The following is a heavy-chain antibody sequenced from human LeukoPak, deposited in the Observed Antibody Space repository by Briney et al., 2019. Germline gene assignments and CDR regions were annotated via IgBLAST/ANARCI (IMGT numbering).Heavy chain of an antibody. CDR2: IKQDGSEK. D-gene: IGHD6-13*01. V-gene: IGHV3-7*01. J-gene: IGHJ5*02. CDR3: ARLYSSNWLFWFDP. Sequence: PGGSLRLSCAASGFTFSSYWMSWVRQAPGKGLEWVANIKQDGSEKYYVDSVKGRFTISRDNAKNSLYLQMNSLRAEDTAVYYCARLYSSNWLFWFDPWGQGTLVTVSS. CDR1: GFTFSSYW.